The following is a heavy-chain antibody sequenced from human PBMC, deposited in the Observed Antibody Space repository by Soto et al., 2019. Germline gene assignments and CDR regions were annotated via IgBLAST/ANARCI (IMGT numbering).Heavy chain of an antibody. CDR3: VKNQGSAWYVEY. D-gene: IGHD6-19*01. J-gene: IGHJ4*02. Sequence: EVQLLESGGGLVQPGGSLRLSCAASRFTFSNYAMSWVRQAPGKGLEWVSSISHTGNTIYYADSVKSRFTISRDNTKNTLYLEMNSQRAEDTAVYYCVKNQGSAWYVEYWGQGTLVTVSS. CDR2: ISHTGNTI. CDR1: RFTFSNYA. V-gene: IGHV3-23*01.